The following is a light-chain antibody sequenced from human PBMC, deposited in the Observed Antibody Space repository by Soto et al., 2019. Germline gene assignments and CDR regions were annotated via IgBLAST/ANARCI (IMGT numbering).Light chain of an antibody. Sequence: QSVLTQSPSASGTPGQRVTISCSGSRSNIGRNFAYWYQHVPGTAPRLLIQRNNERPSGVPERFSCSKSGTSVSLAISGLRSDDEATYYCVAWDDTLDAQVFGGGTQLTVL. J-gene: IGLJ3*02. CDR3: VAWDDTLDAQV. CDR1: RSNIGRNF. CDR2: RNN. V-gene: IGLV1-47*01.